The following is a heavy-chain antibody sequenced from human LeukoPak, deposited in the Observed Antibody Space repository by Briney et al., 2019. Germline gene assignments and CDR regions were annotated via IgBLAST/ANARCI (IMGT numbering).Heavy chain of an antibody. J-gene: IGHJ4*02. D-gene: IGHD1-7*01. V-gene: IGHV3-21*01. Sequence: GGSLRLSCAASGFTFSSYSMNWVRQAPGKGLEWVSFISSSSSYIYYADSVKGRFTISRDNAKNSLYLQMNSLRAEDTAVYYCVRKNYGGYFDYWGQGTLVTVSS. CDR3: VRKNYGGYFDY. CDR1: GFTFSSYS. CDR2: ISSSSSYI.